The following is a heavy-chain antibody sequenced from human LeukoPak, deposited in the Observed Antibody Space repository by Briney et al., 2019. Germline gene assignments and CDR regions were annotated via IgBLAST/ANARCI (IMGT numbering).Heavy chain of an antibody. Sequence: SETLSLTCTVSGGSTSSSTYYWGWIRQPPGKGLEWIGSIYYSGTTYYNPSLKSRVTISVDTSKNQFSLKLSSVTAADTAVYYCARQRGYCSGGSCYRTPHFDYWGQGTLVTVSS. D-gene: IGHD2-15*01. CDR2: IYYSGTT. CDR3: ARQRGYCSGGSCYRTPHFDY. J-gene: IGHJ4*02. CDR1: GGSTSSSTYY. V-gene: IGHV4-39*01.